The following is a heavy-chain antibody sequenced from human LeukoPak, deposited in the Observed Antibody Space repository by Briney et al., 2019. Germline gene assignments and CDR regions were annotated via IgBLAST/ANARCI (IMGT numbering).Heavy chain of an antibody. V-gene: IGHV4-31*03. CDR3: ARVLEGTVEIRFDP. CDR2: IYYSGST. CDR1: GGSISSGGYY. Sequence: PSETLSLTCTVSGGSISSGGYYWSWIRQHSGKGLEWIGYIYYSGSTYYNPSLKSRVTISVDTSKNQFSLKLSSVTAADTAVYYCARVLEGTVEIRFDPWGQGTLVTVSS. J-gene: IGHJ5*02. D-gene: IGHD3/OR15-3a*01.